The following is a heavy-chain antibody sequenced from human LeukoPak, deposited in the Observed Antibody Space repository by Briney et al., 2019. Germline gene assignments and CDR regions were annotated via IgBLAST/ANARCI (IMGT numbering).Heavy chain of an antibody. Sequence: ASVKVSCKASGYTFTGYYMHWVRQAPGQGLEWMGWINPNSGGTNYAQKFQGRVTMTRDTSISTAYMELSRLRSDDTAVYYCARNPVYDSSGYPTPDYWGQGTLVTVSS. CDR1: GYTFTGYY. CDR3: ARNPVYDSSGYPTPDY. D-gene: IGHD3-22*01. J-gene: IGHJ4*02. CDR2: INPNSGGT. V-gene: IGHV1-2*02.